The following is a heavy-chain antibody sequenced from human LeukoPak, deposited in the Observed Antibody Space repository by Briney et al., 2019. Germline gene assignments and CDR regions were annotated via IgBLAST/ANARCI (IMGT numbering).Heavy chain of an antibody. CDR1: GGSISGYY. CDR2: IYYSGTT. D-gene: IGHD1-14*01. Sequence: SETLSLTCTVSGGSISGYYWSWIRQPPGKGLEWIGYIYYSGTTNYNPSLKSRVTISVDTSKKKISLKLSSVTAADTAVYYCARGRYGTISRGWFDPWGQGTLVTVSS. V-gene: IGHV4-59*01. J-gene: IGHJ5*02. CDR3: ARGRYGTISRGWFDP.